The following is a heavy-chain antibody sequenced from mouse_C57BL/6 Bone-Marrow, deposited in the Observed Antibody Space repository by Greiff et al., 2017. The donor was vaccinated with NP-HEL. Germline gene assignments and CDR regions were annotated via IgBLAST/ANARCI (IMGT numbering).Heavy chain of an antibody. J-gene: IGHJ4*01. CDR1: GYSITSGYY. V-gene: IGHV3-6*01. CDR2: ISYDGSN. CDR3: AREIITTVVAKGYAMDY. Sequence: EVQLVESGPGLVKPSQSLSLTCSVTGYSITSGYYWNWIRQFPGNKLEWMGYISYDGSNNYNPSLKNRISITRDTSKNQFFLKLNSVTTEDTATYYCAREIITTVVAKGYAMDYWGQGTSVTVSS. D-gene: IGHD1-1*01.